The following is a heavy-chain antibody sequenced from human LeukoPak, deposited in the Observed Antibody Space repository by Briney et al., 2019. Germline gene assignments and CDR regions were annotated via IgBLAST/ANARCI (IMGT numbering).Heavy chain of an antibody. V-gene: IGHV4-34*01. CDR3: ARGRLGYCSGGSCYSGFPV. D-gene: IGHD2-15*01. J-gene: IGHJ6*04. Sequence: SETLTLTCAVYGGSFSGYYWSWIRQPPGKGLEWIGEINHSGSTNYNPSLKSRVTISVDTSKNQFSLKLGSVTAADTAVYYCARGRLGYCSGGSCYSGFPVWGKGTTVTVSS. CDR1: GGSFSGYY. CDR2: INHSGST.